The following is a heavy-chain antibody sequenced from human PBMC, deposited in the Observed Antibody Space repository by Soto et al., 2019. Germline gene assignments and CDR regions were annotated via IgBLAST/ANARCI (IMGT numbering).Heavy chain of an antibody. D-gene: IGHD6-6*01. CDR2: MNPNSGNT. J-gene: IGHJ4*02. CDR3: ARTHRSSSGEDFNY. V-gene: IGHV1-8*01. Sequence: QVQLVQSGAEVKKPGASVKVSCKASGYTFTSYDINWVRQATGQGLEWMGWMNPNSGNTGYAQKFQGRVTMTRDTSISTAYMELSSLKSEDTAVYYCARTHRSSSGEDFNYWGQGTLVTVSS. CDR1: GYTFTSYD.